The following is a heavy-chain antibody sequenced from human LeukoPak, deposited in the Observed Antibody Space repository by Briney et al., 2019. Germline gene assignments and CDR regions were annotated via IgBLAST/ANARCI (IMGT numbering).Heavy chain of an antibody. J-gene: IGHJ4*02. V-gene: IGHV1-18*01. CDR3: ARGRGNCSGGSCYLYYFDY. CDR1: GYTFTSYG. Sequence: ASVKVSCKASGYTFTSYGISWVRQAPGQGLEWMGWISAYNGNTNYAQNLQGRVTMTTDTSTSTAYMELRSLRSDDTAVYYCARGRGNCSGGSCYLYYFDYWGQGTLVTVSS. CDR2: ISAYNGNT. D-gene: IGHD2-15*01.